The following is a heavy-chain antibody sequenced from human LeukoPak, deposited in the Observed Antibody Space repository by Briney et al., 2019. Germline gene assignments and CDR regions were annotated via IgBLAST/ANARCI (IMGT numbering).Heavy chain of an antibody. CDR2: ISYDGSNK. V-gene: IGHV3-30*03. CDR1: GFTFSSYG. D-gene: IGHD4-17*01. Sequence: GGPLRLSCAASGFTFSSYGMHWVRQAPAKGLEWVAIISYDGSNKYYADSVKGRFTISRDNSKNTLYLQMNSLRAEDTAVYYCAESTTVTQRGYFDYWGQGTLVTVSS. J-gene: IGHJ4*02. CDR3: AESTTVTQRGYFDY.